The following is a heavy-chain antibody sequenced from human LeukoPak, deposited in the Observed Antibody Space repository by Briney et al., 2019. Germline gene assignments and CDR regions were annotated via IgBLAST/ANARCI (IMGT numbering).Heavy chain of an antibody. D-gene: IGHD3/OR15-3a*01. V-gene: IGHV3-21*01. CDR1: GFTFSSYS. CDR2: ISSSSSYI. Sequence: GGSLRLSCAASGFTFSSYSMNWVRQAPGKGLEWVSSISSSSSYIYYADSVKGRFTISRDNAKNSLYLQMNSLRPEDMGVYYCARAFRPASDPHDFYDFWGRGTTVTVSS. CDR3: ARAFRPASDPHDFYDF. J-gene: IGHJ3*01.